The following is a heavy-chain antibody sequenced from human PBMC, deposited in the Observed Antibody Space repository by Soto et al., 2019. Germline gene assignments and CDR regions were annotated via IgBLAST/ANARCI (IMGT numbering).Heavy chain of an antibody. CDR3: ARERDGGAAFDI. Sequence: PSETLSLTCTVSGGSITSGGYYWSWIRQHPGKGLEWIGYIYYRGSTYYNPSLKSRVTISADTSKNQFSPKLSSVTAADTAVYYCARERDGGAAFDIWGQGTMVTVSS. J-gene: IGHJ3*02. CDR2: IYYRGST. V-gene: IGHV4-31*03. D-gene: IGHD2-21*01. CDR1: GGSITSGGYY.